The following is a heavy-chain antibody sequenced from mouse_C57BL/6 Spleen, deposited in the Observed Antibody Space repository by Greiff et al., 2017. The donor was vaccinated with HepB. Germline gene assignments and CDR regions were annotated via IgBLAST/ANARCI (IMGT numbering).Heavy chain of an antibody. D-gene: IGHD2-13*01. CDR1: GYTFTSYW. CDR2: IYPGSGST. V-gene: IGHV1-55*01. Sequence: QVHVKQPGAELVKPGASVKMSCKASGYTFTSYWITWVKQRPGQGLEWIGDIYPGSGSTNYNEKFKSKATLTVDTSSSTAYMQLSSLTSEDSAVYYCAIGDGLAMDYWGQGTSVTVSS. J-gene: IGHJ4*01. CDR3: AIGDGLAMDY.